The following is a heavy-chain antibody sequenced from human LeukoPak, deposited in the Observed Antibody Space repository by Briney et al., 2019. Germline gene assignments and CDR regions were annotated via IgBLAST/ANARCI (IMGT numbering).Heavy chain of an antibody. V-gene: IGHV3-7*01. CDR2: IKQDGSEK. Sequence: PGGSLRLSCAASGFTFSSYWMSWVRQAPGKGLEWVANIKQDGSEKYYVDSVKGRFTISRDNAKNSLYLQMNSLRAEDTAVYYCATEGALRYFDWLPGRAFDIWGQGTMVTVSS. D-gene: IGHD3-9*01. CDR3: ATEGALRYFDWLPGRAFDI. CDR1: GFTFSSYW. J-gene: IGHJ3*02.